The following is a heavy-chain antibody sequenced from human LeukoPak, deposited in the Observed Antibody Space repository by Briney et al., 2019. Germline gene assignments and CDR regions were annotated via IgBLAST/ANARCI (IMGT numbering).Heavy chain of an antibody. Sequence: GGSLRLSCAASGFTFSSYGMSWVRQAPGKGLEWVSAISGSGVGTYYADSVKGRFSISRDNSKNALYLQMTSLRAEDTAVYYCAKASHKYYYDSSDIDYWGQGTLVTVSS. CDR1: GFTFSSYG. V-gene: IGHV3-23*01. J-gene: IGHJ4*02. CDR3: AKASHKYYYDSSDIDY. CDR2: ISGSGVGT. D-gene: IGHD3-22*01.